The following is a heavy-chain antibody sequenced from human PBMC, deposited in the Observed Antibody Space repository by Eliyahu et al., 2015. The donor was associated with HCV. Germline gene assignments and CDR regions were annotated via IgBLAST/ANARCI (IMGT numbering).Heavy chain of an antibody. V-gene: IGHV4-39*01. Sequence: QLQLQESGPGLVKPSETLSLTSTVSGXSISXSSYYWGWIRQPPGKGVEWIGSIYYSGSNYYNPSLKSRVTISVDTSKNQFSLKLSSVTAADTAVYYCARLEASSSGPPGSYWGQGTLVTVSS. J-gene: IGHJ4*02. CDR1: GXSISXSSYY. D-gene: IGHD6-19*01. CDR3: ARLEASSSGPPGSY. CDR2: IYYSGSN.